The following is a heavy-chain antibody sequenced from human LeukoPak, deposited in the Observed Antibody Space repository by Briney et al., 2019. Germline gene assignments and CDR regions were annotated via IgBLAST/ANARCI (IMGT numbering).Heavy chain of an antibody. Sequence: ASVKVSCKASGYTFTSYYMHWVRQAPGQGLEWMGWINPNSGGTNYAQKFQGRVTMTRDTSISTAYMELSRLRSDDTAVYYCARGYCSSTSCSDYFDYWGQGTLVTVSS. D-gene: IGHD2-2*01. V-gene: IGHV1-2*02. CDR3: ARGYCSSTSCSDYFDY. CDR1: GYTFTSYY. CDR2: INPNSGGT. J-gene: IGHJ4*02.